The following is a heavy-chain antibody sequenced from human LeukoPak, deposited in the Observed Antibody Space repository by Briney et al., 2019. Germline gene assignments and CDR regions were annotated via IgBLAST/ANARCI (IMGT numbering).Heavy chain of an antibody. CDR1: GFTFSSYG. CDR2: IWYDGSNK. Sequence: GGSLRLSCAASGFTFSSYGMHWVRQAPGKGLAWVAVIWYDGSNKYYADSVKGRFTISRDNSKNTLYLQMNSLRAEDTAVYYCARDRTIYYDILTGYPASYGMDVWGKGTTVTVSS. J-gene: IGHJ6*04. V-gene: IGHV3-33*01. D-gene: IGHD3-9*01. CDR3: ARDRTIYYDILTGYPASYGMDV.